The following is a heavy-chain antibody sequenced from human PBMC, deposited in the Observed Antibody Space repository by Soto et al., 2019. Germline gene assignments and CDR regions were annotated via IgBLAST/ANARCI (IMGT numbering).Heavy chain of an antibody. J-gene: IGHJ4*02. V-gene: IGHV1-18*01. Sequence: QVQLVQSGAEVKKPGASVKVSCKASGYTFTNYGITWVRQAPGQGLEWMGWISAYNGDTNYAQKLQGRVTMTTDPSTSSAYMELRSLSSDDTAVYYCARDRDGYNRAFDYWGQATLVTVSS. CDR1: GYTFTNYG. CDR3: ARDRDGYNRAFDY. D-gene: IGHD5-12*01. CDR2: ISAYNGDT.